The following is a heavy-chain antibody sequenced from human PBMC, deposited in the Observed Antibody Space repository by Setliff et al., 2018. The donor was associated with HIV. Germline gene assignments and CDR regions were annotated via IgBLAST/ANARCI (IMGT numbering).Heavy chain of an antibody. CDR2: INHSGST. Sequence: SETLSLTCAVYGGSFSGYYWSWIRQPPGKGLEWIGEINHSGSTNYNPSLKSRVTISVDTSKSQFSLRLNSVTAADTATYYCARGPESVAPRMCAFDIWGQGTMVTVSS. J-gene: IGHJ3*02. CDR3: ARGPESVAPRMCAFDI. CDR1: GGSFSGYY. V-gene: IGHV4-34*01. D-gene: IGHD6-6*01.